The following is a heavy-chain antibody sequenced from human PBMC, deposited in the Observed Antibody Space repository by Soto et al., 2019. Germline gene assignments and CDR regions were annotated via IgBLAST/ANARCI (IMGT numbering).Heavy chain of an antibody. CDR3: ARGPPLLLGTTIVPRNDYFDY. D-gene: IGHD2-21*02. V-gene: IGHV4-39*02. J-gene: IGHJ4*02. CDR2: VHYSGTT. CDR1: GGSISDGHFY. Sequence: PSETLSLTCSVSGGSISDGHFYWVWIRQTPGQGLEWIGSVHYSGTTYYNPSLQSPVTISADTSKNHFSLEVRSVTAADTAVYYCARGPPLLLGTTIVPRNDYFDYWSKGT.